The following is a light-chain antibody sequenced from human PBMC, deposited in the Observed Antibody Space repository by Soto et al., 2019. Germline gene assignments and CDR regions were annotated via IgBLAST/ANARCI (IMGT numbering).Light chain of an antibody. CDR2: SNN. CDR1: SSNIGSKT. Sequence: QPVLTQAPSASGXXXXRVTXXXXXSSSNIGSKTVNWYQQLPGTAPKLLIYSNNQRPSGVPDRFSGSKSGTSASLAISGLQSEDEADYYCAAWDDSLNGPVFGGGTKLTVL. J-gene: IGLJ2*01. CDR3: AAWDDSLNGPV. V-gene: IGLV1-44*01.